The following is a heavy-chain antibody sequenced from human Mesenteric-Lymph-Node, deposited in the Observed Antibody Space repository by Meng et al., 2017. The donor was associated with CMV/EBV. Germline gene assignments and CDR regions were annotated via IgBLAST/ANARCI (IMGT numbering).Heavy chain of an antibody. CDR2: ITYDGSPQ. D-gene: IGHD1-14*01. CDR1: GFSFSIYG. Sequence: GGSLRLSCAASGFSFSIYGMHWVRQAPGKGLDWVAFITYDGSPQYYADSLKGRFTISRDNSKNTLYLQMNSLRAEDTAVYYCAKNQGGVLPEVDVWGQGTTVTVSS. V-gene: IGHV3-30*02. J-gene: IGHJ6*02. CDR3: AKNQGGVLPEVDV.